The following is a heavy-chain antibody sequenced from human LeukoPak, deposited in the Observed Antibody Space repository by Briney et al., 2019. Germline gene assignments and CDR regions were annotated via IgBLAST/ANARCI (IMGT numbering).Heavy chain of an antibody. J-gene: IGHJ4*02. Sequence: SAKVFCKASGVTFSSYAISWVRQGPGQGPGWMGMLLPIYCIANYAKRFQGRVTVNADKSTSTAYMELSSLRSEDTAVYYCAREYDFWNGYSHWGQGTLVTVSS. CDR2: LLPIYCIA. D-gene: IGHD3-3*01. CDR1: GVTFSSYA. CDR3: AREYDFWNGYSH. V-gene: IGHV1-69*04.